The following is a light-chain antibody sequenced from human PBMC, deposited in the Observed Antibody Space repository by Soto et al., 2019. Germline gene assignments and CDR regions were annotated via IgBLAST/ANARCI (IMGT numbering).Light chain of an antibody. V-gene: IGKV3-15*01. CDR2: GAS. Sequence: EIVMTQSQATLSVSPGERATLSCRASQSVSSNLAWYQQKPGQAPRLLIYGASTRATGIPARFSGSGSGTEFTLTISSLQSEDFAVYYCQQYNNWPPTWTFGQGTKVDIK. CDR1: QSVSSN. J-gene: IGKJ1*01. CDR3: QQYNNWPPTWT.